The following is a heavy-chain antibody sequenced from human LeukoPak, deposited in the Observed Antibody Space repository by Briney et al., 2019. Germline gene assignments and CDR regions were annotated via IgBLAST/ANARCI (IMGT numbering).Heavy chain of an antibody. Sequence: SVKVSCKASGYTFTSYGISWVRQAPGQGLEWMGRIIPILGIANYAQKFQGRVTITADKSTSTAYMELSSLRSEDTAVYYCARDPASPYCSSTSCYTGDWGQGTLVTVSS. D-gene: IGHD2-2*02. CDR2: IIPILGIA. CDR3: ARDPASPYCSSTSCYTGD. CDR1: GYTFTSYG. J-gene: IGHJ4*02. V-gene: IGHV1-69*04.